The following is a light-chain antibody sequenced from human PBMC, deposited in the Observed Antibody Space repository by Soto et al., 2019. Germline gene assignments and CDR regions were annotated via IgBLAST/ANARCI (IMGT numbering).Light chain of an antibody. CDR3: QQRSNWLIT. V-gene: IGKV3-11*01. J-gene: IGKJ5*01. CDR1: QSVSSY. Sequence: VLTRSPAILSLSPGERATLSCRASQSVSSYLAWYQQKPGQAPRLLIYDASNRATGIPARFSGSGSGTDFTLTISSLEPEDFAVYYCQQRSNWLITFGQGTRLEI. CDR2: DAS.